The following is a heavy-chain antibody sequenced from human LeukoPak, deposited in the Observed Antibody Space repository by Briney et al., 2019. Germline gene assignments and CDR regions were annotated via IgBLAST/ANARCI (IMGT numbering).Heavy chain of an antibody. CDR3: ARRKDPNAFDI. CDR1: GGSFSGYY. CDR2: INHSGST. Sequence: SETLSLTCAVYGGSFSGYYWSWIRQPPGKGLEWIGEINHSGSTNYNPSLKSRVTISVDTSKNQFSLKLSSVTAADTAVYYCARRKDPNAFDIWGQGTMVTVSS. J-gene: IGHJ3*02. V-gene: IGHV4-34*01.